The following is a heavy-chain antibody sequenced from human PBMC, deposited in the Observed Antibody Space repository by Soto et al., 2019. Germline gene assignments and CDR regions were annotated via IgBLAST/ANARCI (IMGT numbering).Heavy chain of an antibody. CDR1: GGSIDRSNYY. Sequence: SETLSLTCNVSGGSIDRSNYYWDWLRQPPGKGLEWIGTTYYNGNAYYNPSLKSRISINPDTSNNQVSLQLNSVTPDDTAVYYCARLIGNSWLDSWGQGTLVTVSS. V-gene: IGHV4-39*01. D-gene: IGHD1-26*01. CDR3: ARLIGNSWLDS. J-gene: IGHJ5*01. CDR2: TYYNGNA.